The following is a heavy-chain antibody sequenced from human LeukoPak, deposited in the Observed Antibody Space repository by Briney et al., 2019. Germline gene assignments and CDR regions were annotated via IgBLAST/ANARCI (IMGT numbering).Heavy chain of an antibody. J-gene: IGHJ4*02. CDR2: VYSGGDT. Sequence: GGSLRLSCVGPGFIVSNNYMSWVRQAPGKGLEWVSVVYSGGDTYYADFVMGRFTISRDKSKNTLFLQMNNLRAEDTAVYYCARAGYSYGRGYFDYWGQGTLVTVSS. CDR3: ARAGYSYGRGYFDY. CDR1: GFIVSNNY. D-gene: IGHD5-18*01. V-gene: IGHV3-53*01.